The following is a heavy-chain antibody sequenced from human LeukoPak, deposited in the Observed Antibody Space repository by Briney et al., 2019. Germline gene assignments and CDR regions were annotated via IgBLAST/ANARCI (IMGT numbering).Heavy chain of an antibody. V-gene: IGHV3-21*01. Sequence: GGSLRLSCAASGFTFSSYSMNWVRQAPGKGLEWVSSISSSSSYIYYADSVKGRFTISRDNSKNTLYLQMNSLRAEDTAVYYCAKDSTRTGDLHDYWGQGTLVTVSS. CDR1: GFTFSSYS. J-gene: IGHJ4*02. CDR2: ISSSSSYI. D-gene: IGHD7-27*01. CDR3: AKDSTRTGDLHDY.